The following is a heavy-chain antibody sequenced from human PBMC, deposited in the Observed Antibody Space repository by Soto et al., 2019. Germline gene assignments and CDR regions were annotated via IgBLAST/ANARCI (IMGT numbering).Heavy chain of an antibody. CDR1: GFTFSNAW. CDR2: IKSKTDGEAI. J-gene: IGHJ4*02. CDR3: TTVLRYFYDGSGYR. D-gene: IGHD3-22*01. Sequence: LRLSCAASGFTFSNAWMAWVRQGPGKGLEWVGRIKSKTDGEAIDYAASVKGRFTISRDDSKSTVYLQMNSLETEDTALYYCTTVLRYFYDGSGYRWGQGTQVTVSS. V-gene: IGHV3-15*01.